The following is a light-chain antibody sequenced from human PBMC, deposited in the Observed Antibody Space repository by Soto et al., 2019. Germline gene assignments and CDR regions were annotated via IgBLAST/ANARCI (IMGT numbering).Light chain of an antibody. Sequence: EIVLTQSPGTLSLSPGERATLSCRASQSVSSNFLTWYQQKPGQAPRLLIYGASSRATGIPDRFSGSGSGTDFTLTISRLEPEDFAVNYCQQYGSSLVTFGGGTKVEIK. CDR1: QSVSSNF. CDR2: GAS. V-gene: IGKV3-20*01. CDR3: QQYGSSLVT. J-gene: IGKJ4*01.